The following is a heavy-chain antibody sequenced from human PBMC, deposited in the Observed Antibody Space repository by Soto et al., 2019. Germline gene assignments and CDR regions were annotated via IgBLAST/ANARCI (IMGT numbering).Heavy chain of an antibody. V-gene: IGHV4-30-4*01. D-gene: IGHD7-27*01. Sequence: SETLSLTCTVSGGSISSGDYYWSWIRQPPGKGLEWIGYIYYSGSTYYNPPLKSRVTISVDTSKNQFSLKLSSVTAADTAVYYCARGNNWGSLDYWGQGTLVTVSS. CDR1: GGSISSGDYY. J-gene: IGHJ4*02. CDR2: IYYSGST. CDR3: ARGNNWGSLDY.